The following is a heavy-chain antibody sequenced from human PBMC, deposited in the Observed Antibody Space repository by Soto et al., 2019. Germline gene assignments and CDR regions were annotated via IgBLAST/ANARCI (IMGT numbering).Heavy chain of an antibody. CDR1: GGSISSSSYY. CDR3: ARLSIAGATTAFDI. J-gene: IGHJ3*02. D-gene: IGHD1-26*01. Sequence: SETLSLTCTVSGGSISSSSYYWGWIRQPPGKGLEWIGSIYYSGSTYYNPSIKSRVTISLDTSKNQFSRKLSSVTAADTAVYYCARLSIAGATTAFDIWGQGTMVTVSS. CDR2: IYYSGST. V-gene: IGHV4-39*01.